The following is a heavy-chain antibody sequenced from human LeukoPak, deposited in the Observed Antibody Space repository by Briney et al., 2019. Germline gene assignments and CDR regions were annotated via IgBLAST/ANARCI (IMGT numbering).Heavy chain of an antibody. CDR3: ARDGIAAAGTLVY. V-gene: IGHV3-30*02. J-gene: IGHJ4*02. CDR2: IRYDGSNK. Sequence: PGGSLRLSCAASGFTVTNNYMSWVRQAPGKGLEWVAFIRYDGSNKYYADSVKGRFTISRDNSKNTLYLQMNSLRAEDTAVYYCARDGIAAAGTLVYWGQGTLVTVSS. D-gene: IGHD6-13*01. CDR1: GFTVTNNY.